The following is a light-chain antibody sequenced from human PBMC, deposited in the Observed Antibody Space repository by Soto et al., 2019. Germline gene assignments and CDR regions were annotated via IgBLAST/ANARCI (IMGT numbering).Light chain of an antibody. J-gene: IGLJ1*01. V-gene: IGLV1-51*01. CDR2: DSN. CDR3: GVWDGSLRLYV. CDR1: SSNIGNNY. Sequence: QSVLTQPPSVSAAPGQTVTISCSGTSSNIGNNYVSWYQQLPGAAPKLLIYDSNKRPSGIPERFSASKSGTSATLGITGLQTGDEADDYCGVWDGSLRLYVFGTGTKLTVL.